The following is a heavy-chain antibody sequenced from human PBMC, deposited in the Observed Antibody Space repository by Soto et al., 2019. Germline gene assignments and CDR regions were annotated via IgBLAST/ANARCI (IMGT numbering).Heavy chain of an antibody. CDR3: ARDSVGSTSLFDY. CDR2: IIPILGIA. Sequence: SVKVSCKASGGTFSSYTISWVRQAPGQGLEWMGRIIPILGIANYAQKFQGRVTITADKSTSTAYMELSSLRSEDTAVYYCARDSVGSTSLFDYWGQGTLVTVSS. CDR1: GGTFSSYT. D-gene: IGHD2-2*01. V-gene: IGHV1-69*04. J-gene: IGHJ4*02.